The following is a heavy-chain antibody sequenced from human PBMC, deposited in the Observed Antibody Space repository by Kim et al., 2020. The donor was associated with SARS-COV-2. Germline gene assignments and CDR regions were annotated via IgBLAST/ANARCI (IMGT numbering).Heavy chain of an antibody. CDR2: IYYSGST. D-gene: IGHD3-3*01. Sequence: SETLSLTCTVSGGSISSGGYYWSWIRQHPGKGLEWIGYIYYSGSTYYNPSLKSRVTISVDTSKNQLSLKLSSVTAADTAVYYCARVPYGSHSITIYRYGMDVWGQGTTVTVSS. J-gene: IGHJ6*02. V-gene: IGHV4-31*03. CDR1: GGSISSGGYY. CDR3: ARVPYGSHSITIYRYGMDV.